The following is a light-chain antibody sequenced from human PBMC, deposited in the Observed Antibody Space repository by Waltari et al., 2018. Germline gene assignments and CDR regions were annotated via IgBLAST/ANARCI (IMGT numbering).Light chain of an antibody. CDR1: TVSKQD. CDR2: KDT. CDR3: QLADSTVTYV. J-gene: IGLJ1*01. Sequence: SHELTQPPSVSVSPGQTARITCSGDTVSKQDVSWYKHKPGQAPVLLIYKDTERPSGIPDRFSGSSSGTSVTLTISGVQAEDEADYYCQLADSTVTYVFGPGTKVIVL. V-gene: IGLV3-25*03.